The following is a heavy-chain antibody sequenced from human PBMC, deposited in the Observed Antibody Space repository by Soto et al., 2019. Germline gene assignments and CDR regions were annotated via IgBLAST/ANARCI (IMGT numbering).Heavy chain of an antibody. D-gene: IGHD3-16*01. V-gene: IGHV4-59*01. Sequence: PSETLSLTCTVSGGSISSYYWSWIRQPPGKGLEWIGYIYYSGSTNYNPSLKSRVTISVDTSKNQFSLKLSSVTAADTAVYYCARFLGVGEFDYWGQGTLVTVSS. CDR3: ARFLGVGEFDY. CDR2: IYYSGST. J-gene: IGHJ4*02. CDR1: GGSISSYY.